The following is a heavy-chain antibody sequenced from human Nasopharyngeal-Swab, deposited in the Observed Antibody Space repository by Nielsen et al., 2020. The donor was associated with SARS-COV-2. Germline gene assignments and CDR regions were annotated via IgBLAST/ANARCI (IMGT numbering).Heavy chain of an antibody. J-gene: IGHJ4*02. CDR3: ARDPGFGYYYDSSGYYDY. V-gene: IGHV3-7*01. CDR2: IKQDGSEK. D-gene: IGHD3-22*01. Sequence: GSLKISCAASGFTFSSYAMSWVRQAPGKGLEWVANIKQDGSEKYYVDSVKGRFTISRDNAKNSLYLQMNSLRAEDTAVYYCARDPGFGYYYDSSGYYDYWGQGTLVTVSS. CDR1: GFTFSSYA.